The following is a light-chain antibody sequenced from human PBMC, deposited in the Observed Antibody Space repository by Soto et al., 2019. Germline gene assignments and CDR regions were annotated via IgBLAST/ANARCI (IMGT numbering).Light chain of an antibody. Sequence: QSALTQPASVSGSPGQSITISCTASSSNVGGHNYVSWYQQHPGKAPKLMIYEVSTRPSGVANRCSGSTSGNTASLTISGLQAEDEADYYCSSYTTSNPLLYVFGTGTKLTVL. CDR1: SSNVGGHNY. J-gene: IGLJ1*01. CDR2: EVS. CDR3: SSYTTSNPLLYV. V-gene: IGLV2-14*01.